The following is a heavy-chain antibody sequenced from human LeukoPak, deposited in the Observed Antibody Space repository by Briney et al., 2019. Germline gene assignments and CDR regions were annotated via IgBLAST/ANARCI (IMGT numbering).Heavy chain of an antibody. V-gene: IGHV3-11*03. Sequence: GGSLRLSCAASGFTFREYYMAWIRQAPGKGLEWVSYISSSSSYTNYADSVKGRFTISRDNAKNSLYLQMNSLRAEDTAVYYCARYCSSTSCYDYWGQGTLVTVSS. J-gene: IGHJ4*02. D-gene: IGHD2-2*01. CDR3: ARYCSSTSCYDY. CDR1: GFTFREYY. CDR2: ISSSSSYT.